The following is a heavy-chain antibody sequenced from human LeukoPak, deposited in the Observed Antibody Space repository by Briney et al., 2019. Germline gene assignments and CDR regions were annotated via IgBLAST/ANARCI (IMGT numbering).Heavy chain of an antibody. V-gene: IGHV1-69*05. J-gene: IGHJ5*02. D-gene: IGHD3-16*01. CDR2: IIPIFGTA. CDR3: ARSEPFGASVGWRFDP. Sequence: SVKVSCKASGGTFSSYAISWVRQAPGQGLEWMGGIIPIFGTANYAQKFQGRVTITTDESTSTAYMELSSLRSEDTAVYYCARSEPFGASVGWRFDPWGQGTLVTVSS. CDR1: GGTFSSYA.